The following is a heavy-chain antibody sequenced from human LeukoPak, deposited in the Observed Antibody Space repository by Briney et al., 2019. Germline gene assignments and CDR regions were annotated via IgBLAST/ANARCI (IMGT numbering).Heavy chain of an antibody. D-gene: IGHD4-17*01. V-gene: IGHV3-33*01. Sequence: GGSLRLSCAASGFTFSSYGMHWVRQAPGKGLEWVAVIWYDGSNKYYADSVKGRCTISRDNSKNTLYLQMNSLRAEDTAVYYCASFGDYYAFDIWGQGTMVTVSS. CDR3: ASFGDYYAFDI. CDR1: GFTFSSYG. J-gene: IGHJ3*02. CDR2: IWYDGSNK.